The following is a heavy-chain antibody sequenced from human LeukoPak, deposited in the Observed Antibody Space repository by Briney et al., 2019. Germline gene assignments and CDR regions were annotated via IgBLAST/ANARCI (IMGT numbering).Heavy chain of an antibody. V-gene: IGHV3-23*01. CDR3: AKSLMPFDY. CDR2: ITGSGSST. Sequence: GGSLRLSCAASGFTFSSYAMSWVRQAPGKGLEWVSGITGSGSSTYYADSVKGRFTISRDNSKNMLFLRMNSLRAEDTAVYYCAKSLMPFDYWAREPWSPSPQ. CDR1: GFTFSSYA. D-gene: IGHD2-2*01. J-gene: IGHJ4*02.